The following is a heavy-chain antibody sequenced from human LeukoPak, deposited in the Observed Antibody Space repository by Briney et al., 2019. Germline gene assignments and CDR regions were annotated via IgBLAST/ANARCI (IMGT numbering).Heavy chain of an antibody. D-gene: IGHD1-1*01. J-gene: IGHJ4*02. CDR2: INSDGRSI. V-gene: IGHV3-74*01. CDR1: GFNFNDYW. CDR3: ARDTTGDAGGVFDS. Sequence: GGSLRLSCAASGFNFNDYWMHWVRQGPGRGLVWVSRINSDGRSIDYADSVKGRFTISRDNARNSLYLQMNSLRAEDTAVYYCARDTTGDAGGVFDSWGQGTLATVSS.